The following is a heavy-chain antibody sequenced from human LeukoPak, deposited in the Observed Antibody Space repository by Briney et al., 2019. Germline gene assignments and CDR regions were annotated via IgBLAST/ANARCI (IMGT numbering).Heavy chain of an antibody. CDR3: ARHAHYDYVWGSYRYEYFDY. CDR2: IYYSGST. CDR1: GGSISSSSYY. D-gene: IGHD3-16*02. Sequence: SETLSLTCTVSGGSISSSSYYWGWIRQPPGKGLEWIGSIYYSGSTYYNPSLKSRVTISVDTSKNQFSLKLSSVTAADTAVYYCARHAHYDYVWGSYRYEYFDYWGQGTLVTVSS. J-gene: IGHJ4*02. V-gene: IGHV4-39*01.